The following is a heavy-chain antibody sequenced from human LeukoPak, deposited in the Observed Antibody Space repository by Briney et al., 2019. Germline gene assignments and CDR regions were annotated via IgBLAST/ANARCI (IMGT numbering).Heavy chain of an antibody. Sequence: PGGSLRPSCAASQFSISYDWMHWVCQAPGKGLEWVASIKEDGLDIHYLDSVKGRFSISRDNAKNSLYLEMNTLRAEDTAVYYCVRGSGWFFGLWGQGSPVTVSS. V-gene: IGHV3-7*01. D-gene: IGHD6-19*01. J-gene: IGHJ4*02. CDR1: QFSISYDW. CDR2: IKEDGLDI. CDR3: VRGSGWFFGL.